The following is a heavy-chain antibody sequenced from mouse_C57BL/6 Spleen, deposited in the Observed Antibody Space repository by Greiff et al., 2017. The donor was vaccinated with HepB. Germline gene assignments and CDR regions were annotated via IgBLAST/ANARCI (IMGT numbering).Heavy chain of an antibody. Sequence: VQLQQSGAELARPGASVKLSCKASGYTFTSYGISWVKQRTGQGLEWIGEIYPRSGNTYYNEKFTGKATLTADKSSSTAYMELRSLTSEDSAVYFCASNDYDYDEGAWFAYWGQGTLVTVSA. V-gene: IGHV1-81*01. CDR3: ASNDYDYDEGAWFAY. CDR1: GYTFTSYG. D-gene: IGHD2-4*01. J-gene: IGHJ3*01. CDR2: IYPRSGNT.